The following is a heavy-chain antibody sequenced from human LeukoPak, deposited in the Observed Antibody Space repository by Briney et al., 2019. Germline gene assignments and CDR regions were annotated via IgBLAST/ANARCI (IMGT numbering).Heavy chain of an antibody. Sequence: GGSLRLSCAASGYSVSSYWMNWVRQAPGKGLVWVSRIDNYGRTTDYADSVKGRFTISRDNVQNTLYLQMNSLNAEDTAVYYCARDVGGAGSFWGQGTLVTVSS. CDR2: IDNYGRTT. V-gene: IGHV3-74*01. J-gene: IGHJ4*02. CDR3: ARDVGGAGSF. D-gene: IGHD3-10*01. CDR1: GYSVSSYW.